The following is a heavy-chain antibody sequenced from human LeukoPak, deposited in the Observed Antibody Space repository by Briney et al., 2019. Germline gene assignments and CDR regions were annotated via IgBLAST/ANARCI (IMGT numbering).Heavy chain of an antibody. CDR1: GFSFSNYG. J-gene: IGHJ3*02. V-gene: IGHV3-30*18. D-gene: IGHD1-26*01. CDR2: ISSDGRTQ. CDR3: AKEEGWGVNSFDM. Sequence: PGGPLRLSCAAWGFSFSNYGMNWVRQAPGKGPEWVAIISSDGRTQIYTDSVKGRFTISRDNLKKTLNLQMDYLEAEDTAVYYCAKEEGWGVNSFDMWGQGTMVTVSS.